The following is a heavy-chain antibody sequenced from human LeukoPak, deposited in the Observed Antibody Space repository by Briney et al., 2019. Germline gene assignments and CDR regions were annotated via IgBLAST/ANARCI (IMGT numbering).Heavy chain of an antibody. CDR2: IISKTDGGTT. CDR1: GFTFSNAW. D-gene: IGHD3-3*01. V-gene: IGHV3-15*01. J-gene: IGHJ3*02. Sequence: GASLRLSYAASGFTFSNAWMSSVRQAPGKRLEWVGRIISKTDGGTTDSAAPVKARSTISTGDSKNTQYLQMNSLKTEDTAVYYCTTDQYYEAFDIWRHGTMVSVCS. CDR3: TTDQYYEAFDI.